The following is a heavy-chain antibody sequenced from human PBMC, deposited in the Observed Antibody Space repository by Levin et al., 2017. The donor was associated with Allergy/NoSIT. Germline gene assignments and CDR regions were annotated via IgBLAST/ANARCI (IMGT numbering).Heavy chain of an antibody. V-gene: IGHV1-69*01. J-gene: IGHJ4*02. D-gene: IGHD3-22*01. CDR2: IIPIFGTA. CDR1: GGTFSSYA. CDR3: ARDKHYDSSGYYVGTFFDY. Sequence: GGSLRLSCKASGGTFSSYAISWVRQAPGQGLEWMGGIIPIFGTANYAQKFQGRVTITADESTSTAYMELSSLRSEDTAVYYCARDKHYDSSGYYVGTFFDYWGQGTLVTVSS.